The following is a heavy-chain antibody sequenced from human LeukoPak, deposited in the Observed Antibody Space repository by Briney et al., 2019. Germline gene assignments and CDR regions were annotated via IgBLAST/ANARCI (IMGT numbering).Heavy chain of an antibody. D-gene: IGHD3-22*01. Sequence: SETLSLTCAVSGYSISSGYYWGWIRQPPGNGLEWIGSIYHSGSTYYNPSLKSRVTISVDTSKNQFSLKLSSVTAADTAVYYCARVGTYYDSSGYYANDAFDIWGQGTMVTVSS. CDR2: IYHSGST. CDR3: ARVGTYYDSSGYYANDAFDI. CDR1: GYSISSGYY. J-gene: IGHJ3*02. V-gene: IGHV4-38-2*01.